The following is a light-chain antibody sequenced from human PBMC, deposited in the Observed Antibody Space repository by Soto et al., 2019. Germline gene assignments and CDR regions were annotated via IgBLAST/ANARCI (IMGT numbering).Light chain of an antibody. V-gene: IGLV2-11*01. J-gene: IGLJ1*01. Sequence: QSALTQPRSVSGSPGQSVTISCTRTSSDVGAYNFVSWYQQHPGKAPKLMIYDVSKRPSGVPDRFSGSKSGNTASLTISGLQAEHEADYYCCSYAGSYTWVFGTGTKVTVL. CDR1: SSDVGAYNF. CDR2: DVS. CDR3: CSYAGSYTWV.